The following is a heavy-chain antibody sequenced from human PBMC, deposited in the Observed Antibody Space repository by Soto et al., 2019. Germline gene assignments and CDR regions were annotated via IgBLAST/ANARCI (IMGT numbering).Heavy chain of an antibody. CDR2: IYYSGST. Sequence: PSETLSLTCTVSGGSISSGGYYWSWIRQHPGKGLEWIGYIYYSGSTYYNPSLKSRVTISVDTSKNQFSLKLSSVTAADTAVYYCARGYNWNYYFDYWGQGTLVTVSS. J-gene: IGHJ4*02. CDR1: GGSISSGGYY. CDR3: ARGYNWNYYFDY. V-gene: IGHV4-31*03. D-gene: IGHD1-7*01.